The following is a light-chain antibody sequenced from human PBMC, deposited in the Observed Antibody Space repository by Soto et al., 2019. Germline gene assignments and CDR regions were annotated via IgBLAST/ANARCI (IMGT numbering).Light chain of an antibody. CDR1: HDINNF. CDR3: QNYNSVPYT. V-gene: IGKV1-27*01. J-gene: IGKJ2*01. CDR2: AAS. Sequence: EIRLTRSPSSLSASVGDRVTIACRASHDINNFLAWFQQKPGKVPELLMYAASSLKSGVPSRFSGSGSGTDFTLTIDGLQPEDFATYFCQNYNSVPYTFGPGTKLEIK.